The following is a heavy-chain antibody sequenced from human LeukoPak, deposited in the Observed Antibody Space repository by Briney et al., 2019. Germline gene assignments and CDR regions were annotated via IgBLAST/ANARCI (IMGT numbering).Heavy chain of an antibody. CDR1: GFTFSTYA. CDR2: ISFDGSNK. J-gene: IGHJ4*02. CDR3: AREMVRGVITNDY. D-gene: IGHD3-10*01. Sequence: PGGSLRLSCAASGFTFSTYAMHWVRQAPGKGLEWVAIISFDGSNKYYADSVKGRFTISRDSSKNTLYLQMNSLRAEDTAVYYCAREMVRGVITNDYWGQGTLVTVSS. V-gene: IGHV3-30*04.